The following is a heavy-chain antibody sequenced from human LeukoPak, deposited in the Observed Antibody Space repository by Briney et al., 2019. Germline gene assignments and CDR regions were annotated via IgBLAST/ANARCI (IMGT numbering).Heavy chain of an antibody. CDR3: AKDAAVGGGYIVDSLFWFDP. CDR1: GFTFDDYA. D-gene: IGHD5-12*01. Sequence: GRSLRLSCAASGFTFDDYAMHWVRQAPGKGLEWVSGISWNSGSIGYADSVKGRFTISRDNAKNSLYLQMNSLRAEDTALYYCAKDAAVGGGYIVDSLFWFDPWGQGTLVTVSS. V-gene: IGHV3-9*01. J-gene: IGHJ5*02. CDR2: ISWNSGSI.